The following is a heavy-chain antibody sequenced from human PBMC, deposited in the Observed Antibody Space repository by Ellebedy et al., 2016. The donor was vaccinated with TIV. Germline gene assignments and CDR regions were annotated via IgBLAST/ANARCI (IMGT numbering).Heavy chain of an antibody. J-gene: IGHJ4*02. Sequence: MPSETLSLTCAVYGGSFSGYYWSRIRQPPGKGLEWIGEINHSGSTNSNPSLKSRLTILVDKSKNQFSLRLNSVTAADTAVYYCARRDAYNYAGLDYWGQGTLVTVSS. V-gene: IGHV4-34*01. CDR3: ARRDAYNYAGLDY. CDR1: GGSFSGYY. D-gene: IGHD5-24*01. CDR2: INHSGST.